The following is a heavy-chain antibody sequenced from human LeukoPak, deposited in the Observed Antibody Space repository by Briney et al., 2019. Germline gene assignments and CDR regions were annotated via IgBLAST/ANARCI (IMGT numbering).Heavy chain of an antibody. D-gene: IGHD5-12*01. CDR1: GFDISYNY. CDR3: ARGGYDSKGAFDI. CDR2: IHTGGTT. Sequence: PGGSLRLSCVASGFDISYNYVGWVRQAPGKGLEWVSVIHTGGTTHYADSVKGRFTISKDNSNNTVYLQMNSVRAEDTAVYYCARGGYDSKGAFDIWGQGTMVTVSS. V-gene: IGHV3-66*01. J-gene: IGHJ3*02.